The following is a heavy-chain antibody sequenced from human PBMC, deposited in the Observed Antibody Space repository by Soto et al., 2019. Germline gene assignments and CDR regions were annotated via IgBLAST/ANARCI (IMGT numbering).Heavy chain of an antibody. CDR2: ISAYNGNT. CDR1: GYTFTSYG. CDR3: ARDRDWDYYDGFDY. V-gene: IGHV1-18*01. Sequence: GASVKVSCKASGYTFTSYGISWVRRAPGQGLEWMGWISAYNGNTNYAQKLQGRVTMTTDTSTSTAYMELRSLRSDDTAVYYCARDRDWDYYDGFDYWGQGTLVTVSS. D-gene: IGHD3-22*01. J-gene: IGHJ4*02.